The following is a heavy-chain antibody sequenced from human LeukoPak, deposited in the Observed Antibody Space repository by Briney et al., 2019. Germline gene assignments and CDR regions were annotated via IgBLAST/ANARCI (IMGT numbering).Heavy chain of an antibody. J-gene: IGHJ3*01. Sequence: GGSLRLSCAASGFGFSVLTINWVRQAPGKGLEWVPSISGRSSFIWYADSVKGRFIISRDNAENSLFLQLNGLRAEDTAVYYCVREASHVFDFWGQGTMVTVSS. CDR3: VREASHVFDF. CDR1: GFGFSVLT. V-gene: IGHV3-21*01. CDR2: ISGRSSFI.